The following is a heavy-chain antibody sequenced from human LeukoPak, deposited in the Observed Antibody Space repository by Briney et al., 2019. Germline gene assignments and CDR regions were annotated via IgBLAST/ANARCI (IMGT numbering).Heavy chain of an antibody. CDR2: IYYSGST. CDR1: GGSISSSSYY. CDR3: ARDAPAGYSSGWHLRALIYFDY. D-gene: IGHD6-19*01. Sequence: SETLSLTCTVSGGSISSSSYYWGWIRQPPGKGLEWIGSIYYSGSTYYNPSLKSRVTISVDTSKNQFSLKLNSVTAADTAVYYCARDAPAGYSSGWHLRALIYFDYWGQGTLVTVSS. V-gene: IGHV4-39*07. J-gene: IGHJ4*02.